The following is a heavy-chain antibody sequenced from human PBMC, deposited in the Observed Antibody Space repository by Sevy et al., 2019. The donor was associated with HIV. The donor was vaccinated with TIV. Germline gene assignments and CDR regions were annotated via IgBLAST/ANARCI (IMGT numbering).Heavy chain of an antibody. J-gene: IGHJ4*02. CDR2: IYYNGKT. Sequence: SETLSLTCTVSGGSVSSGDYYWSWIRQPPGKGLEWIGYIYYNGKTYYNPSLKSRVAISVDTSKNQFSLRLGSVTAADTAVYYCASDKGYHVDYWGQGTLVTVSS. D-gene: IGHD3-16*02. V-gene: IGHV4-30-4*01. CDR3: ASDKGYHVDY. CDR1: GGSVSSGDYY.